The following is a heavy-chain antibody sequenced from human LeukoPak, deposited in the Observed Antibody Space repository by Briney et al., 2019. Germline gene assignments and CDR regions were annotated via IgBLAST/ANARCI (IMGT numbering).Heavy chain of an antibody. J-gene: IGHJ4*02. CDR2: AYYTGTS. Sequence: SETLSLTCAVSGGSIRNYYWSWIRQPPGKGLEWLGYAYYTGTSKYNPSLKSRLNISVDTSKNQFSLRLTSVTAADTAVYYCATVSGTSPILYWGQGTLVIVSS. CDR1: GGSIRNYY. CDR3: ATVSGTSPILY. D-gene: IGHD2-2*01. V-gene: IGHV4-59*01.